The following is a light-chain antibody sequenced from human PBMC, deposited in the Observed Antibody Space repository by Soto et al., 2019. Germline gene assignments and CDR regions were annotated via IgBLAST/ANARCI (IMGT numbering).Light chain of an antibody. Sequence: QSTLTQPASVSGSPGQSITISCTGTSSDVGSYNLVSWYQQHPGKAPKLMIYEGSKRPSGVSNRFSGSKSGNTAPLTISGLQAEDEADYSCCSYAGSNTLVFGGGTKLTVL. CDR1: SSDVGSYNL. J-gene: IGLJ2*01. CDR3: CSYAGSNTLV. CDR2: EGS. V-gene: IGLV2-23*01.